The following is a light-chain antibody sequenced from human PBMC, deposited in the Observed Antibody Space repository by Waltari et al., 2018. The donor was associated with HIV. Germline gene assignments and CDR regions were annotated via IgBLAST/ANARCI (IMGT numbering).Light chain of an antibody. CDR3: TSYSYSHHFA. CDR2: RGT. CDR1: DREIAFSNF. J-gene: IGLJ3*02. V-gene: IGLV2-14*01. Sequence: QSVLTQPASVSGSPGQSLSIPSTGTDREIAFSNFVSWYQHRPGKAPRLIIYRGTALASGSSSRFSASKSCNAASLGISWLQLEDEGDYYCTSYSYSHHFAFCGWTTLTVL.